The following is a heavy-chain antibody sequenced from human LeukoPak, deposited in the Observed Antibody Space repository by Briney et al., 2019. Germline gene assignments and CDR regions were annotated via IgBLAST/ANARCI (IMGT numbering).Heavy chain of an antibody. CDR2: IIPILGIA. J-gene: IGHJ4*02. CDR3: ARARRGNGSGSYLLDY. CDR1: GGTFSSYA. V-gene: IGHV1-69*04. D-gene: IGHD3-10*01. Sequence: ASVKVSCKASGGTFSSYAISWVRQAPGQGLEWMGRIIPILGIANYAQKFQGRVTITADKSTSTAYMELSSLRSEDTAVYYCARARRGNGSGSYLLDYWGQETLVTVSS.